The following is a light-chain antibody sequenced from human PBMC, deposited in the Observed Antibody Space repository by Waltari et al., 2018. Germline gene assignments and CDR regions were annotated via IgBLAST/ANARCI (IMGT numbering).Light chain of an antibody. Sequence: QSVLTQPPSVSAAPGQKVTISCSGSNSNIGNNYVSWYRQPPGTAPKLLIYDNNQGPWGIPDRGPGPKSGTSATLGITGLQTGDEADYYCGTWDASLSVVVFGGGTKLTVL. CDR3: GTWDASLSVVV. CDR1: NSNIGNNY. CDR2: DNN. J-gene: IGLJ2*01. V-gene: IGLV1-51*01.